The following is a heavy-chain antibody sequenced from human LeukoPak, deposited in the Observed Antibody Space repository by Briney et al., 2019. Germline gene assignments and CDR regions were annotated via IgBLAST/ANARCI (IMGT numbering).Heavy chain of an antibody. CDR3: AKKAGATGTIGSFNY. CDR1: GFTFSTSG. CDR2: ISASGGST. V-gene: IGHV3-23*01. D-gene: IGHD1-26*01. J-gene: IGHJ4*02. Sequence: AGGSLRLSCAASGFTFSTSGMNWVRQAPGKGLEWVSGISASGGSTYYADSVKGRFTISRDNYKNTLYLQMNSLRAEDTAVYYCAKKAGATGTIGSFNYWGQGTLVTVSS.